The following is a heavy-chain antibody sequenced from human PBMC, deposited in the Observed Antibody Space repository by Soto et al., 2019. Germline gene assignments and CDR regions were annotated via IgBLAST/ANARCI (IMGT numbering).Heavy chain of an antibody. CDR3: ASGGYCTNGVCPANFDY. V-gene: IGHV3-33*01. J-gene: IGHJ4*02. CDR1: GFTFSSYG. CDR2: IWYDGSNK. Sequence: QVQLVESGGGVVQPGRSLRLSCAASGFTFSSYGMHWVRQAPGKGLEWVAVIWYDGSNKYYADSVKGRFTISRDNSKNALYLQMNSLRAEDTAVYYCASGGYCTNGVCPANFDYRGQGTLVTVSS. D-gene: IGHD2-8*01.